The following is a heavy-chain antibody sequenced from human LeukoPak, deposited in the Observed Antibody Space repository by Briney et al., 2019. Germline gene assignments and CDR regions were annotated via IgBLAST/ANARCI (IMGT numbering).Heavy chain of an antibody. Sequence: ASVKVSCKASGYTFTSYGISWVRQAHGQGLEWMGWISAYNGNTNYAQKFQGRVTMTRDMSTTTDYMELSSLRSEDTAVYYCARDNSVGDVAWWFDPWGQGTLVTVSS. D-gene: IGHD1-26*01. V-gene: IGHV1-18*01. CDR1: GYTFTSYG. J-gene: IGHJ5*02. CDR3: ARDNSVGDVAWWFDP. CDR2: ISAYNGNT.